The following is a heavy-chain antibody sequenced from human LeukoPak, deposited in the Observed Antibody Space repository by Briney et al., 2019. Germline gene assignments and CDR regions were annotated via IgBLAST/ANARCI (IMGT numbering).Heavy chain of an antibody. CDR2: VSGSGDST. CDR1: GFTFINYA. CDR3: AKDSFRCSGGTCLLHAFDM. V-gene: IGHV3-23*01. D-gene: IGHD2-15*01. Sequence: PGGSLRLSCAASGFTFINYAMAWVRQAPGKGLEWVSAVSGSGDSTYYADSVQGRLTISRDNSKNTLYLQMNSLRAEDTAVYYCAKDSFRCSGGTCLLHAFDMWGQGTMVTVSS. J-gene: IGHJ3*02.